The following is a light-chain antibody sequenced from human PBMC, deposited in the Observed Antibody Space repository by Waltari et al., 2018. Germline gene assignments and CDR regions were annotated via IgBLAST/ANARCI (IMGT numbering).Light chain of an antibody. Sequence: QSALTQPASVSGPPGQPTTLSCTGTSNDVGSYNLASWYQRHPGKAPELLIYEGSKRPSGVSNRFSGSKSGNTASLTISGLQAEDEADYFCCSYASGSTIIFGGGTKLTVL. J-gene: IGLJ2*01. V-gene: IGLV2-23*01. CDR3: CSYASGSTII. CDR2: EGS. CDR1: SNDVGSYNL.